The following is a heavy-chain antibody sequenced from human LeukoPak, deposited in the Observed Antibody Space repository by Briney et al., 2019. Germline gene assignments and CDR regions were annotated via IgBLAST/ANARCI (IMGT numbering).Heavy chain of an antibody. CDR3: TRQEYYYGSGSYWSGAFDI. CDR1: GFTFSGSA. CDR2: IRSKANSYAT. J-gene: IGHJ3*02. D-gene: IGHD3-10*01. V-gene: IGHV3-73*01. Sequence: GGSLRLSCAASGFTFSGSAMHWVRQASGKGLEWVGRIRSKANSYATAYAASVKGRFTISRDDSKNTAYLQMNSLKTEGTAVYYCTRQEYYYGSGSYWSGAFDIWGQGTMVTVSS.